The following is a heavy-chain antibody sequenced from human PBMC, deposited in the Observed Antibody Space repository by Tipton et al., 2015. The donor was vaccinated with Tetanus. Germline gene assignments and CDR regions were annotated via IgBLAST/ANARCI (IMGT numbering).Heavy chain of an antibody. V-gene: IGHV4-4*02. CDR3: ARDQARGARGWNYLDC. CDR2: IYFSGST. J-gene: IGHJ4*02. Sequence: TLSLTCAVSGGSISSGNWWSWVRQSPGKGLEWIGEIYFSGSTYYNPSLKSRVTISVDTSKNQFSLRLNSVTAADTAVYYCARDQARGARGWNYLDCWGQGTLVTVSS. D-gene: IGHD6-6*01. CDR1: GGSISSGNW.